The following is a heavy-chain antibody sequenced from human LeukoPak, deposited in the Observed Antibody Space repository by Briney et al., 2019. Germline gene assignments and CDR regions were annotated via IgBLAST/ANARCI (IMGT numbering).Heavy chain of an antibody. CDR2: IYPGDSDT. CDR1: GYNFHNYW. CDR3: ARHESRGNWVDALDI. Sequence: GESLKISCKGSGYNFHNYWIGWVRQIPGKGLEWMGMIYPGDSDTTYSPSFQGQVTISSDKSIGTAYLQWSSLKASDTAIYYCARHESRGNWVDALDIWGQGTMVTVSS. D-gene: IGHD4-23*01. J-gene: IGHJ3*02. V-gene: IGHV5-51*01.